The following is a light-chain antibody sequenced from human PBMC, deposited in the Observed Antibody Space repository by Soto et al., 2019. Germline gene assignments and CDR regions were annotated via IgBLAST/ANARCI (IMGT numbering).Light chain of an antibody. J-gene: IGKJ1*01. Sequence: DIGLTQSPGTLSLSPGERATLSCRASQSVSSNYLAWYQQKPGQAPRLLIYGASTRATGVPDRFSGSGSGTDFTLTISRLEPEDFAVYHCQQYGSLSWTFGQGTKVDI. CDR3: QQYGSLSWT. CDR2: GAS. V-gene: IGKV3-20*01. CDR1: QSVSSNY.